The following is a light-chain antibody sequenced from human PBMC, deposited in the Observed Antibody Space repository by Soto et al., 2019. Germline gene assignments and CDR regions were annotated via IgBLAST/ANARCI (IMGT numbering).Light chain of an antibody. CDR1: QSLLFRSNNKNY. CDR2: WAS. CDR3: QQYCDTLRT. Sequence: DVVMTQSPDSLAVSLGERATINCRSSQSLLFRSNNKNYLAWYQQKPGQPPKLLISWASSRESGVPDRFSGSGSGTDFTLTISSLQADDVAVYYCQQYCDTLRTFGQGTKVEIK. J-gene: IGKJ1*01. V-gene: IGKV4-1*01.